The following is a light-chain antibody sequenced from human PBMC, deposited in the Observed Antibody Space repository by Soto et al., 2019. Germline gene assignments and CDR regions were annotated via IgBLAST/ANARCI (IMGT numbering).Light chain of an antibody. CDR1: QSISSY. V-gene: IGKV1-39*01. CDR3: QQSYSRMT. Sequence: DIQMTQSPSALSASVGDGVTITCRASQSISSYVSWYQQKPGKAPKLLIYAASRLESGVPSRFSGSRSGTDFTLTISSLQPDDFATYYCQQSYSRMTFGQGTKLDIK. CDR2: AAS. J-gene: IGKJ1*01.